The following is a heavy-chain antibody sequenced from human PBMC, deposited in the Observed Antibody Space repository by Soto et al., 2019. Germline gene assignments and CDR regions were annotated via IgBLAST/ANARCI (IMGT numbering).Heavy chain of an antibody. D-gene: IGHD5-12*01. V-gene: IGHV4-4*07. Sequence: SETLSLTCTVSGGSINTFYWSWVRQPAGKGLEWIGRIFSSGSTSFNPSLESRVAMSVDTSKNHFSLNLSSVTAADMAVYYCAREGSYSAYNFAHGIQLWSFDFWGQGALGTVSS. CDR3: AREGSYSAYNFAHGIQLWSFDF. J-gene: IGHJ4*02. CDR1: GGSINTFY. CDR2: IFSSGST.